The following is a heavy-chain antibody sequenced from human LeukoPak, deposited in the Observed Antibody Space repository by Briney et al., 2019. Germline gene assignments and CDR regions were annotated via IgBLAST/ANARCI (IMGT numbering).Heavy chain of an antibody. CDR2: IGTAGDT. V-gene: IGHV3-13*01. CDR3: ARAVTHYYGSGSYYHDGSAFDI. CDR1: GFTFSSYD. J-gene: IGHJ3*02. Sequence: GGSLRLSCAASGFTFSSYDMHWVRQATGKGLEWVSAIGTAGDTYYPGSVKGRFTISRENAKNSLYLQMNSLRAGDTAVYYCARAVTHYYGSGSYYHDGSAFDIWGQGTMVTVSS. D-gene: IGHD3-10*01.